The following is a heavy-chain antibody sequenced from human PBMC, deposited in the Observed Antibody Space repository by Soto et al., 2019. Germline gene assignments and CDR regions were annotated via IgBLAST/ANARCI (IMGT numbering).Heavy chain of an antibody. Sequence: ASVKVSSKASGYTFTSYAISWVRQPTGQGLEWMGWISAYNGDTNYAQKLQGRVTMTTDTSTSTAYMELRSLRSDDTAVYYCARDLQLRYFDWSTPASTGFDPWGQGTLVTVSS. D-gene: IGHD3-9*01. CDR3: ARDLQLRYFDWSTPASTGFDP. CDR2: ISAYNGDT. V-gene: IGHV1-18*01. J-gene: IGHJ5*02. CDR1: GYTFTSYA.